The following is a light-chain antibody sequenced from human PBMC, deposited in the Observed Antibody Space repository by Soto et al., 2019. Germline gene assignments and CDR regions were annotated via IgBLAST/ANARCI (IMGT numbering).Light chain of an antibody. J-gene: IGKJ1*01. V-gene: IGKV3-20*01. CDR3: QQFGDSTWT. CDR2: GAS. CDR1: QSVSSSY. Sequence: EIVLTQSPVTLSLSPGERATLSCRASQSVSSSYLAWYQHKPGQAPRLLIFGASIRATGIPDRFSGSGSGTDFTLTISRLEPEDFAVYYCQQFGDSTWTFGQGTKVDIK.